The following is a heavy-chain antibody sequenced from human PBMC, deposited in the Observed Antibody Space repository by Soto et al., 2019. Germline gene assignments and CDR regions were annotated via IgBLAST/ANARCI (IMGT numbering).Heavy chain of an antibody. V-gene: IGHV1-18*01. D-gene: IGHD3-3*02. Sequence: QVQLVQSGAEVKKPGASVKVSCKASGYTFTSYGISWVRQAPGQGLEWMGWISAYNGNTNYAQKLQGRVTMTTDTPXXXXXXXXXXXXXXXXXXXXXAXDIFGVXXXHAGLIDYWGQGTLVTVSS. CDR2: ISAYNGNT. J-gene: IGHJ4*02. CDR1: GYTFTSYG. CDR3: AXDIFGVXXXHAGLIDY.